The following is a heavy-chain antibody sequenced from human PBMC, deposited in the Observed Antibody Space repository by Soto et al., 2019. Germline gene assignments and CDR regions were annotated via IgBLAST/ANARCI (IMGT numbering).Heavy chain of an antibody. CDR3: ARSRASSGLFSSRVIYFDY. CDR1: GGTFSSYA. Sequence: ASVKVPCKASGGTFSSYAISWVRQAPGQGLEWMGGIIPIFGTANYAQKFQGRVTITADESTSTAYMELSSLRSEDTAVYYCARSRASSGLFSSRVIYFDYWGQGTLVTVSS. CDR2: IIPIFGTA. D-gene: IGHD6-19*01. V-gene: IGHV1-69*13. J-gene: IGHJ4*02.